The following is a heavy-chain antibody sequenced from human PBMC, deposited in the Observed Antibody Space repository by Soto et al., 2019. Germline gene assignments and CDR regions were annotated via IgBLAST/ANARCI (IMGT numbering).Heavy chain of an antibody. Sequence: QVQLMQSGAEVKKPGASVKVSCKASGDTFTDYYIHWVRQAPGQGLEWMGTVNPSGGHTTYAQHFLGRVNMTRATSTSTLAMELTSLTSDDTAIYYCARGGHVLVVTAALDYWGQGTLVTVSS. J-gene: IGHJ4*02. CDR3: ARGGHVLVVTAALDY. CDR1: GDTFTDYY. D-gene: IGHD2-21*02. V-gene: IGHV1-46*01. CDR2: VNPSGGHT.